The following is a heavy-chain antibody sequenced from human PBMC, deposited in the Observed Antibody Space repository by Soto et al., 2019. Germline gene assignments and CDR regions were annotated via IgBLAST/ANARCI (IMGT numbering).Heavy chain of an antibody. D-gene: IGHD1-26*01. V-gene: IGHV4-34*01. CDR1: GGSFSGYY. J-gene: IGHJ6*02. CDR2: INHSGST. CDR3: ARVSGSYYYGMDV. Sequence: SETLSLTCAVYGGSFSGYYWSWIRQPPGKGLEWIGEINHSGSTNYNPSLKSRVTISVDTSKNQFSLKLSSVTTADTAVYYCARVSGSYYYGMDVWGQGTTVTVSS.